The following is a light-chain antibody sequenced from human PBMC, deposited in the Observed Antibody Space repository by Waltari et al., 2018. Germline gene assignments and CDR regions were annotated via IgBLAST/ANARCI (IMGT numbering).Light chain of an antibody. Sequence: LTMTLYPFSLSASVGDRVHITCRASQSIRSYLDWYQQKPGKAPKLLIYGASSLQGGVPSRFSGSGSGTDFTLTISSLQPEDFATYYCQQSYRTPRTFGQGTKVEIE. CDR2: GAS. CDR3: QQSYRTPRT. V-gene: IGKV1-39*01. J-gene: IGKJ1*01. CDR1: QSIRSY.